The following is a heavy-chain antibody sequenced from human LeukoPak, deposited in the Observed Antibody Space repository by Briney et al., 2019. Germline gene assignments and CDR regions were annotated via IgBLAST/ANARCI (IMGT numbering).Heavy chain of an antibody. CDR3: TRLLHDSRGYYYFDY. CDR1: GGSISSDY. CDR2: IYYSGSP. Sequence: SETLSLTCTVSGGSISSDYWGWIRQPPGKGLEWIGSIYYSGSPYHNPSLKSRVTMSVDTSKNQFSLKLNSVTAADTAVYFCTRLLHDSRGYYYFDYWGQGTLATVSS. V-gene: IGHV4-39*01. D-gene: IGHD3-22*01. J-gene: IGHJ4*02.